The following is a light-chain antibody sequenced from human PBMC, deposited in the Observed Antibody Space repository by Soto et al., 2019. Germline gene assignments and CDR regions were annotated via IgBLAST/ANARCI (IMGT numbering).Light chain of an antibody. CDR1: QSVSSNF. J-gene: IGKJ4*01. CDR2: GAS. CDR3: RQYGYSLGFA. Sequence: EIVLTQSPGTLSLSPGERATLSCRASQSVSSNFLAWYQEKPGQAHRLLIYGASSRATGIPDRFSGSGSGTDFTLTISRLEPEDFAVYYCRQYGYSLGFAFGGGTKVEIK. V-gene: IGKV3-20*01.